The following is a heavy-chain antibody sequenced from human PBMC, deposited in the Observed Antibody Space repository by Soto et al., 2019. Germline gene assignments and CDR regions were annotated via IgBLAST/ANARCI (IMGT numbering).Heavy chain of an antibody. CDR3: ASHNFFCGGDCNSSGMDV. CDR2: IDPSDSYT. V-gene: IGHV5-10-1*01. Sequence: GESLKISCQGSGYMFTNYWINWVRPVSGGGLEWLGRIDPSDSYTKYNPSFQGHVTISADKSTSTAYLQWSSLRASDTAVYYCASHNFFCGGDCNSSGMDVWGQGTTVTVSS. D-gene: IGHD2-21*02. J-gene: IGHJ6*02. CDR1: GYMFTNYW.